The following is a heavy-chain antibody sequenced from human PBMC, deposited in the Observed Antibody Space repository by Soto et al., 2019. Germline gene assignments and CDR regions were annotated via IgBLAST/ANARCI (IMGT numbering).Heavy chain of an antibody. CDR3: AKEGGLSGSYYISSSYYFDY. D-gene: IGHD1-26*01. CDR2: ISSSSSTI. J-gene: IGHJ4*02. Sequence: GGSLRLSCAASGFTLRSYWMHWVRQAPGKGLEWVSYISSSSSTIYYADSVKGRFTISRDNSKNTLYLQMNSLRAEDTSVYYCAKEGGLSGSYYISSSYYFDYWGQGTLVTVSS. CDR1: GFTLRSYW. V-gene: IGHV3-48*01.